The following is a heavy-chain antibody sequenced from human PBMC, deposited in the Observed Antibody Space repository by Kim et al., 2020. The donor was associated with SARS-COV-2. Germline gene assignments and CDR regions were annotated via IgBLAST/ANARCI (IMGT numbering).Heavy chain of an antibody. CDR1: GGTFSSYA. CDR2: IIPIFGTT. D-gene: IGHD4-4*01. J-gene: IGHJ4*02. Sequence: SVKVSCKDSGGTFSSYAISWVRQAPGQGLEWMGGIIPIFGTTNYAQKFQGRVTITADESTSTAYMELSSLRSEDTAVYYCARGLPRFDDYSNYDGPLVFWGQGTLVTVSS. CDR3: ARGLPRFDDYSNYDGPLVF. V-gene: IGHV1-69*13.